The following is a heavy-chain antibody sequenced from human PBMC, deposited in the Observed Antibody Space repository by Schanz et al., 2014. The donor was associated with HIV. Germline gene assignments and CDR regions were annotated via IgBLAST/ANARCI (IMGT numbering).Heavy chain of an antibody. Sequence: EVQLVESGGGLVQPGGSLRLSCVASGFTFSTYAMSWVRQAPGKGLEWVSGMRGSDDSTFYADSVKGRFTVSRDNSKNMLYLQMNSLRAEDTAVYYCAREYYSRNWNWFDPWGQGTLVTVSS. V-gene: IGHV3-23*04. CDR1: GFTFSTYA. D-gene: IGHD6-13*01. J-gene: IGHJ5*02. CDR2: MRGSDDST. CDR3: AREYYSRNWNWFDP.